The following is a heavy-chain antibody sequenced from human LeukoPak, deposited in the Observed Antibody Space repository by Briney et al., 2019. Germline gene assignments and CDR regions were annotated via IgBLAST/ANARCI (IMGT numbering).Heavy chain of an antibody. Sequence: GGSLRLSCAASGFIFSSSVMHWVRQAPGKGLEWVAVISHDGGNKYYADSVKGRFTISRDNSKNTLYLQMNSLRAEDTAVYYCARVVVSSSSDYFAYWGQGTLVTVSS. CDR1: GFIFSSSV. CDR2: ISHDGGNK. J-gene: IGHJ4*02. D-gene: IGHD6-6*01. V-gene: IGHV3-30*04. CDR3: ARVVVSSSSDYFAY.